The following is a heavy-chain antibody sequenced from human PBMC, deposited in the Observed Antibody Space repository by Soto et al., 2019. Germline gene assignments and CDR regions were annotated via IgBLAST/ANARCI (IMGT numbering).Heavy chain of an antibody. Sequence: GGSLRLSCAASGFTFSSYGMHWVRQAPGKGLVWVSRINIDGSSTTYADSVKGRFTISRDNAKNTLYLQMNSLRVEDTAVYYCAGGRGYCSGSSCYVDLWGQGTLVTVSS. CDR2: INIDGSST. CDR1: GFTFSSYG. V-gene: IGHV3-74*03. J-gene: IGHJ5*02. D-gene: IGHD2-15*01. CDR3: AGGRGYCSGSSCYVDL.